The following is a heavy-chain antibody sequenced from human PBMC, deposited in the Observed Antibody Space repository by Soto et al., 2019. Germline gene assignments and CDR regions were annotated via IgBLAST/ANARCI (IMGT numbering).Heavy chain of an antibody. V-gene: IGHV3-7*01. Sequence: GGSLRLSCAASGFTFSSYWMSWVRQAPGKGLEWVASIKQDGSEKYYVDSVKGRFTISRDNAKNSLYLQMNSLRAEDTAVYYCAREDSSSSDNYYYYGMDVWGQGTTVTVSS. J-gene: IGHJ6*02. D-gene: IGHD6-6*01. CDR1: GFTFSSYW. CDR2: IKQDGSEK. CDR3: AREDSSSSDNYYYYGMDV.